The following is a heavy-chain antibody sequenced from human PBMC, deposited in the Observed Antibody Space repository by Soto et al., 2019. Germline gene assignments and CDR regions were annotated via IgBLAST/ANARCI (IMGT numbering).Heavy chain of an antibody. D-gene: IGHD6-6*01. Sequence: SETLSLTCTVSGGSISSGGYYWSWIRQHPGKGLEWIGYIYYSGRTYYNPSLHSRVSIAVDTTENQFSLKLTSVTAADTSVYYCASGYFSSSSYWFDPWGRGHLVTASS. CDR2: IYYSGRT. CDR1: GGSISSGGYY. CDR3: ASGYFSSSSYWFDP. J-gene: IGHJ5*02. V-gene: IGHV4-31*03.